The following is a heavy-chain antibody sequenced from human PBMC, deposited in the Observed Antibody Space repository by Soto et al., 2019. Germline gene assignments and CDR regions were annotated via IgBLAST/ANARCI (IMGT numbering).Heavy chain of an antibody. D-gene: IGHD6-6*01. V-gene: IGHV3-21*01. J-gene: IGHJ6*01. CDR3: ARHESSTISGMEV. CDR2: INSGSFSR. CDR1: GFTFSSYS. Sequence: EVQLVESGGGLVKPGGSLRLSCAASGFTFSSYSMNWVRQAPGKGLEWVSSINSGSFSRNYADSVKGRFSISRDNAENSLHLQMNSLSAEDTAVYYCARHESSTISGMEVWGQGTTVNVSS.